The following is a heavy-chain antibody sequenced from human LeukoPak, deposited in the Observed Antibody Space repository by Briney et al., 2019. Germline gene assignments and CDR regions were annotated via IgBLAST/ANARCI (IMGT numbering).Heavy chain of an antibody. Sequence: GGSLRLSCAASGFTFSSYSMNWVRQAPGKGLEWVSSISSSSSYIYYADSVKGRFTISRDNAKNSLYLQMNSLRAEDTAVYYCAGSGYDYLNYYDYVWGSYRRSDFFDYWGQGTLVTVSS. CDR1: GFTFSSYS. CDR3: AGSGYDYLNYYDYVWGSYRRSDFFDY. D-gene: IGHD3-16*02. J-gene: IGHJ4*02. CDR2: ISSSSSYI. V-gene: IGHV3-21*01.